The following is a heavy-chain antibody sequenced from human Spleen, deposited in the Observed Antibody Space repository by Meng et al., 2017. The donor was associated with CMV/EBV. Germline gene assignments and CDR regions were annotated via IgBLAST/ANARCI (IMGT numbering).Heavy chain of an antibody. Sequence: GESLKISCAASGFTFSRYWMSWVRQAPGKGLEWVSSISSSSSYIYYADSVKGRFTISRDNAKNSLYLQMNSLRAEDTAVYYCARGPAYNWNYREADVWSQGTTVTVSS. D-gene: IGHD1-7*01. CDR3: ARGPAYNWNYREADV. CDR2: ISSSSSYI. V-gene: IGHV3-21*01. J-gene: IGHJ6*02. CDR1: GFTFSRYW.